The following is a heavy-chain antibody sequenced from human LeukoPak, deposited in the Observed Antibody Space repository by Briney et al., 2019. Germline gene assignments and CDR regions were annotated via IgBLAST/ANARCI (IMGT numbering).Heavy chain of an antibody. D-gene: IGHD5-18*01. CDR1: GGSISSSSYY. CDR3: ARPAVDTAMAPGGGVYGMDV. CDR2: IYYSGST. J-gene: IGHJ6*02. Sequence: SETLSLTCTVSGGSISSSSYYWGWIRQPPGKGLEWIGSIYYSGSTYYNPSLKSRVTISVDTSKNQFSLKLSSVTAADTAVYYCARPAVDTAMAPGGGVYGMDVWGQGTTVTVSS. V-gene: IGHV4-39*07.